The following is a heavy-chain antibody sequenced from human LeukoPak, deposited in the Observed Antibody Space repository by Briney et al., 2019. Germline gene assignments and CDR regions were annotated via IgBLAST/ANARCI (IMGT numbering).Heavy chain of an antibody. V-gene: IGHV4-31*03. D-gene: IGHD3-22*01. Sequence: ESSQTLSLTCTVSGGSISSGGYYWSWIRQHPGKGLEWIGYIYYSGSTYYNPSLKSRVTISVDTSKNQFSLKLSSVTAADTAVYYCARVRYYYDSSGNLNWFDPWGQGTLVTGSS. J-gene: IGHJ5*02. CDR3: ARVRYYYDSSGNLNWFDP. CDR2: IYYSGST. CDR1: GGSISSGGYY.